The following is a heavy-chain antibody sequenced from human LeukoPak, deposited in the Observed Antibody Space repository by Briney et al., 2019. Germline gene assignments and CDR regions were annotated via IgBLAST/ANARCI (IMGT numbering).Heavy chain of an antibody. Sequence: SETLSLTCTVSGGSISSYYWSWIRQPPGKGLEWIGYIYNSGSTNYNPSLKSRVIISVDTSKNQFSLKLSSVTAADTAVYYCARAYSSSWYYWYFDLWGRGTLATVSS. J-gene: IGHJ2*01. CDR2: IYNSGST. V-gene: IGHV4-59*01. D-gene: IGHD6-13*01. CDR3: ARAYSSSWYYWYFDL. CDR1: GGSISSYY.